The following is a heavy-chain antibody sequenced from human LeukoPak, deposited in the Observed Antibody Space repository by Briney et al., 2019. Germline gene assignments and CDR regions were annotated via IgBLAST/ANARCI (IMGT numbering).Heavy chain of an antibody. D-gene: IGHD6-13*01. CDR3: ARAAAGIFFGYYFDY. Sequence: SETLSLTCAVSGGSISSSNWWSWVRQPPGKGLEWIGEIYHSGSTNYNPSLKSRVTISVDKSKNQFSLQLSSVTAADTAVYYCARAAAGIFFGYYFDYWGQGTLVTVSS. V-gene: IGHV4-4*02. CDR1: GGSISSSNW. CDR2: IYHSGST. J-gene: IGHJ4*02.